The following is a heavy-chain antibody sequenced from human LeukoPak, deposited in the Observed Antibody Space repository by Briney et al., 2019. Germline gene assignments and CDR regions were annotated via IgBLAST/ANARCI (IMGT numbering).Heavy chain of an antibody. Sequence: GGSLRLSCAASGFTFDDYAMHWVRQAPGKGLEWVSGISWNSDTMAYADSVKGRFTISRDNARHSLYLQMNSLRAEDTALYYCAKDFELLWFGGRGGYFDYWGQGTLVTVSS. V-gene: IGHV3-9*01. CDR1: GFTFDDYA. CDR3: AKDFELLWFGGRGGYFDY. D-gene: IGHD3-10*01. J-gene: IGHJ4*02. CDR2: ISWNSDTM.